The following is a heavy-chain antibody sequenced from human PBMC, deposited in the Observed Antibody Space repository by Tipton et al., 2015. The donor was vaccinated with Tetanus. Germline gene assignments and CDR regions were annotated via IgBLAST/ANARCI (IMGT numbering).Heavy chain of an antibody. CDR3: ARANYEYPNKGPFDS. J-gene: IGHJ4*02. CDR2: IYYTAHN. V-gene: IGHV4-31*03. CDR1: GASINAGGYL. D-gene: IGHD3-3*01. Sequence: TLSLTCTVSGASINAGGYLWTWVRQQPGKGLEWIGNIYYTAHNSYNPSLDSRVSISVDTSKNQFSLKLTSVTAADTAIYYCARANYEYPNKGPFDSWGQGTLVIVSS.